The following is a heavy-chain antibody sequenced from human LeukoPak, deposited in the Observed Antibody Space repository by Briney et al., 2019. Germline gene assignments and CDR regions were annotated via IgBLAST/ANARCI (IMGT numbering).Heavy chain of an antibody. Sequence: PSETLSLTCTVSGGSISSSSYYWGWIRQPPGKGLEWIGSIYYSGSTYYNPSLKSRVTISVDTSKNQFSLKLSSVTAADTAVYYCARGGRLSSGYYYLGFDPWGQGTLVTVSS. CDR1: GGSISSSSYY. D-gene: IGHD3-22*01. CDR3: ARGGRLSSGYYYLGFDP. V-gene: IGHV4-39*07. J-gene: IGHJ5*02. CDR2: IYYSGST.